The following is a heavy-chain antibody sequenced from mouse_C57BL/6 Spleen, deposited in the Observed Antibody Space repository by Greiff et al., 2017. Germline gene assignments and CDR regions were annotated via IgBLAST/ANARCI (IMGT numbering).Heavy chain of an antibody. D-gene: IGHD3-3*01. Sequence: EVMLVESGEGLVKPGGSLKLSCAASGFTFSSYAMSWVRQTPEKRLEWVAYISSGGDYIYYADTVKGRFTISRDNARNTLYLQMSSLKSQDTAMSDCTRGATGLVFDYWGQGTTLTVSS. CDR1: GFTFSSYA. V-gene: IGHV5-9-1*02. CDR3: TRGATGLVFDY. CDR2: ISSGGDYI. J-gene: IGHJ2*01.